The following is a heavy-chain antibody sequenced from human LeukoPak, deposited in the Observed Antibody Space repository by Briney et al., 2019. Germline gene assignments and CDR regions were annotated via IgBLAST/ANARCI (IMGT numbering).Heavy chain of an antibody. D-gene: IGHD3-3*01. CDR3: ASTTFGVVMGYYYYYMDV. Sequence: SETLSLTCAVYGGSFSGYYWSWIRQVPGKGLEWIGEINHSGRTNYNPSLKSRVTISVDTSKNQFSLKLSSVTAADTAVYYCASTTFGVVMGYYYYYMDVWGKGTTVTVSS. CDR1: GGSFSGYY. CDR2: INHSGRT. V-gene: IGHV4-34*01. J-gene: IGHJ6*03.